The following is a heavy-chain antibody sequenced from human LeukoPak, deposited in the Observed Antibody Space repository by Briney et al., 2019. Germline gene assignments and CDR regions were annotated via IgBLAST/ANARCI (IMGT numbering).Heavy chain of an antibody. Sequence: PSETLSLTCTVSGGSTSSYYWSWIRQPPGKGLEWIGYIYHSGSTKYNPSLKSRGTISVDTSKNQFSLKMSSVTAADTAVYYCARDGYSGNDGLWGQGTLVTVSS. J-gene: IGHJ4*02. CDR1: GGSTSSYY. CDR3: ARDGYSGNDGL. V-gene: IGHV4-59*01. CDR2: IYHSGST. D-gene: IGHD5-12*01.